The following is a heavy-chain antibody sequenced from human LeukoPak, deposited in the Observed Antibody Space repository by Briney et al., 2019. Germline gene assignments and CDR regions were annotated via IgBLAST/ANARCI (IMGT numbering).Heavy chain of an antibody. Sequence: GGSLRLSCTASGFTFGDYAMSWFRQAPGKGLQWVGFIRSKAYGGTTEYAASVKGRFTISRDDSKSIAYLQMNSLKTEDTAVYYCTRGSRYFDWLLGGAFDYWGQGTLVTVSS. CDR2: IRSKAYGGTT. CDR3: TRGSRYFDWLLGGAFDY. D-gene: IGHD3-9*01. V-gene: IGHV3-49*03. J-gene: IGHJ4*02. CDR1: GFTFGDYA.